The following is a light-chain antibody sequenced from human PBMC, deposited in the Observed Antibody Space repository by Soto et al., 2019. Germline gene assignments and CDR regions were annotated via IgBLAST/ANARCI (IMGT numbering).Light chain of an antibody. J-gene: IGKJ4*02. CDR2: GAS. V-gene: IGKV3-15*01. CDR3: QQYSTSLT. Sequence: EILMTQSPATLSVSPGERVILSCRASQSVGSTLAWYQQKPGQAPRLLIRGASTRATGVPARFSGSGSGTEFTRTISSLQSEEFAVYYCQQYSTSLTFGGGTTLEIK. CDR1: QSVGST.